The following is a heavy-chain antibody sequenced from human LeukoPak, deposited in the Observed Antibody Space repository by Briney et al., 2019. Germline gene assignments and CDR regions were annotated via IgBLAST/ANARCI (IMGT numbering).Heavy chain of an antibody. D-gene: IGHD5-24*01. CDR1: GFTFSDYY. V-gene: IGHV3-11*01. CDR3: ARGEMATIDYGMDV. J-gene: IGHJ6*02. Sequence: GGSLRLSCAASGFTFSDYYMSWIRQAPGEGLEWVSYISSSGSTIYYADSVKGRFTISRDNAKNSLYLQMNSLRAEDTAVYYCARGEMATIDYGMDVWGQGTTVTVSS. CDR2: ISSSGSTI.